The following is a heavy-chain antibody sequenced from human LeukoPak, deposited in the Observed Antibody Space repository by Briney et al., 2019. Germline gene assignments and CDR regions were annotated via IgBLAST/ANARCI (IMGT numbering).Heavy chain of an antibody. D-gene: IGHD6-13*01. CDR3: ARVTIEAGSSWFDS. V-gene: IGHV1-46*01. Sequence: GASVKVSCKASGYTLISYNMHWLRQAPGQGLEWMGVINRRGGGASHAQKVQGRVPITRDTSKSTVYMELSSLRSDDTAVSYCARVTIEAGSSWFDSWGQGTMVTVSS. CDR2: INRRGGGA. CDR1: GYTLISYN. J-gene: IGHJ3*01.